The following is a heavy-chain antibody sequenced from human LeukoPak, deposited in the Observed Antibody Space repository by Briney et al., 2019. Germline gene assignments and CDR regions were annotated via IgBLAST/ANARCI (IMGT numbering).Heavy chain of an antibody. CDR3: AKKVVVGATSPYSDFQD. D-gene: IGHD1-26*01. CDR2: ISDSGGST. Sequence: GGSLRLSCAASGFIFSSYAMSWVRQAPGKGLEWVSGISDSGGSTHYAGSVKGRFSISRDNSKNTLYLQMNSLRAEDTALYYCAKKVVVGATSPYSDFQDWGQGTLVTVSS. V-gene: IGHV3-23*01. CDR1: GFIFSSYA. J-gene: IGHJ1*01.